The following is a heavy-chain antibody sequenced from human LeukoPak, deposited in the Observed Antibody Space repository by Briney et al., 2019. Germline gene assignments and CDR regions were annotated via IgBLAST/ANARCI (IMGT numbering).Heavy chain of an antibody. Sequence: KPSETLSLTCAVYGGSLSGYYWSWIRQPPGKGLEWIGEINHSGSTNYNPSLKSRVTIPVDTSKNQFSLKLSSVTAADTAVYYCARRRPTRIAARPNYFDYWGQGTLVTVSS. CDR1: GGSLSGYY. CDR3: ARRRPTRIAARPNYFDY. J-gene: IGHJ4*02. V-gene: IGHV4-34*01. CDR2: INHSGST. D-gene: IGHD6-6*01.